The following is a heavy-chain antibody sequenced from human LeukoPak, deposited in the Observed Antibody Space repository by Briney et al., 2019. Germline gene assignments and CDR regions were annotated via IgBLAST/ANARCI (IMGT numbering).Heavy chain of an antibody. CDR2: ISGSGGST. CDR3: AREEYYDFWSGYRDAFDI. D-gene: IGHD3-3*01. J-gene: IGHJ3*02. CDR1: GFTFSSYG. Sequence: GGSLRLSCAASGFTFSSYGMSWVRQAPGKGLEWVSAISGSGGSTYYADSVKGRFTISRDNSKNTLYLQMNSLRAEDTAVYYCAREEYYDFWSGYRDAFDIWGQGTMVTVSS. V-gene: IGHV3-23*01.